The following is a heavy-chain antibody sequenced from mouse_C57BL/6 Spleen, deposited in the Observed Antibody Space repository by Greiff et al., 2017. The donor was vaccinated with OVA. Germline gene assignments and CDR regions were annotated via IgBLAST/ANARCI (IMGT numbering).Heavy chain of an antibody. J-gene: IGHJ4*01. CDR1: GYAFSSSW. V-gene: IGHV1-82*01. Sequence: QVQLKQSGPELVKPGASVKISCKASGYAFSSSWMNWVKQRPGKGLEWIGRIYPGDGDTNYNGKFKGKATLTADKSSSTAYMQLSSLTSEDSAVYFCAREDYGSSSAMDYWGQGTSVTVSS. D-gene: IGHD1-1*01. CDR3: AREDYGSSSAMDY. CDR2: IYPGDGDT.